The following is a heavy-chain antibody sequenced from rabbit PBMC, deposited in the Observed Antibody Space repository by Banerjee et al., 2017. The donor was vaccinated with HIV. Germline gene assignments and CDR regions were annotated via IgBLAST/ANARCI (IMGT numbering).Heavy chain of an antibody. CDR3: ARFIASFAGYGYANL. Sequence: QEQLEESGGGLVKPEGSLTLTCKASGFSFSNKYVMCWVRQAPGKGLEWIACINTNSGNTVYASWAKGRFTISRTSSTTVTLQMTSLTAADTATYFCARFIASFAGYGYANLWGPGTLVTVS. CDR2: INTNSGNT. D-gene: IGHD6-1*01. J-gene: IGHJ4*01. V-gene: IGHV1S45*01. CDR1: GFSFSNKYV.